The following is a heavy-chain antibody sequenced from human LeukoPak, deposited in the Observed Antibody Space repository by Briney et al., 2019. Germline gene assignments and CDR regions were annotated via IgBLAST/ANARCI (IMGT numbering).Heavy chain of an antibody. CDR3: AKHSSAWSHSDC. J-gene: IGHJ4*02. CDR2: ISGSGSST. D-gene: IGHD6-13*01. V-gene: IGHV3-23*01. CDR1: GFTFNNYA. Sequence: GGSLRLSCAASGFTFNNYAISWVRQAPGRGLEWVSGISGSGSSTYYADSVKGRFAISRDNSKTTLYLQVNSLRDDDTATYYCAKHSSAWSHSDCWGQGTLVTVSS.